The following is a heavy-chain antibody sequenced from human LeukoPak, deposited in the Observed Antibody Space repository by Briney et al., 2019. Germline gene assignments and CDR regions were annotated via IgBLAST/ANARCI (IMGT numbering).Heavy chain of an antibody. V-gene: IGHV3-30-3*01. CDR2: LSHEGSRT. CDR1: GFNFSNYV. J-gene: IGHJ6*02. CDR3: ARDSDGMSV. Sequence: PGGSLRLSCAASGFNFSNYVMHWVRQAPGKGLEWVAVLSHEGSRTSYADSVKGRFTISRDNSKNTLYLQMDSLRAEDTAVYYCARDSDGMSVWGLGTTVTVSS.